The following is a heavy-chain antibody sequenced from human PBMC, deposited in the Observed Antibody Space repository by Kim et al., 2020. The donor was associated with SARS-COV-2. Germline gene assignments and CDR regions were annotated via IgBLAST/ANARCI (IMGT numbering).Heavy chain of an antibody. V-gene: IGHV3-74*01. J-gene: IGHJ6*02. D-gene: IGHD2-21*01. Sequence: DSVKGRFTISRDNAKNTLYLQMNSLRAEDTAVYYCAREGTDLLYYYGMDVWGQGTTVTVSS. CDR3: AREGTDLLYYYGMDV.